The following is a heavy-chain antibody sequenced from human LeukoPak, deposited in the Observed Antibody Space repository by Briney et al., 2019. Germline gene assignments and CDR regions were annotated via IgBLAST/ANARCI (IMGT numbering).Heavy chain of an antibody. V-gene: IGHV3-7*05. CDR3: ARYGGSSRTYDY. J-gene: IGHJ4*02. CDR2: IKQDGSDK. D-gene: IGHD2-15*01. Sequence: GGSLRLSCAASGFTFSNYCITCVRQAPGKGLEWVANIKQDGSDKYYVDSVKGRFTISRDNAKNSLYLQMNSLRVEDTAVYYCARYGGSSRTYDYWGQGSLVTVSS. CDR1: GFTFSNYC.